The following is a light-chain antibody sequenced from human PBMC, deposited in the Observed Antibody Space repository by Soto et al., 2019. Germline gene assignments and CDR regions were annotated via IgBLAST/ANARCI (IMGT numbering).Light chain of an antibody. CDR1: QSISSW. Sequence: DSQMTQSPSTLSASVGDRFTITCRASQSISSWLAWYQQKPGKAPKLLIYDASSLESGVPSRFSGSGSGTEFTLTISSLQPDDFATYYCQQYNTGGTFGQGTKVEIK. CDR3: QQYNTGGT. CDR2: DAS. V-gene: IGKV1-5*01. J-gene: IGKJ1*01.